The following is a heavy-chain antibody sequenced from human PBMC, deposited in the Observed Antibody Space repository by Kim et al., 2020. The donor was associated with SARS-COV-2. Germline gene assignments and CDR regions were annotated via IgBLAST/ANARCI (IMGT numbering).Heavy chain of an antibody. D-gene: IGHD6-6*01. J-gene: IGHJ6*02. CDR2: ISSSSSYI. CDR3: ARGASSSSLSGDYYYYGMDV. V-gene: IGHV3-21*01. CDR1: GFTFSSYS. Sequence: GGSLRLSCAASGFTFSSYSMNWVRQAPGKGLEWVSSISSSSSYIYYADSVKGRFTISRDNAKNSLYLQMNSLRAEDTAVYYCARGASSSSLSGDYYYYGMDVWGQGTTVTVSS.